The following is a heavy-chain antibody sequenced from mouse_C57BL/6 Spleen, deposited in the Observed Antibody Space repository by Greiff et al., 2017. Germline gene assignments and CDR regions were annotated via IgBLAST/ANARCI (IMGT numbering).Heavy chain of an antibody. Sequence: QVQLQQPGAELVKPGASVKLSCKASGYTFTSYWMHWVKQRPGRGLEWIGRTDPNSGGTKYNEKFKSKATLTVDKPSRTAYMQLSSLTSEDYAVYYCAKSKGYYAMDYWGQGTSVTASS. V-gene: IGHV1-72*01. D-gene: IGHD1-3*01. J-gene: IGHJ4*01. CDR3: AKSKGYYAMDY. CDR1: GYTFTSYW. CDR2: TDPNSGGT.